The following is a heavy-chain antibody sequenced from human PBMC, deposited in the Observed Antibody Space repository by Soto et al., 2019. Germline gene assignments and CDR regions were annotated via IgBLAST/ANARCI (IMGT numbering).Heavy chain of an antibody. CDR3: ARQIYDSDTGPNFQYYFDS. D-gene: IGHD3-22*01. CDR1: GYTFATNW. V-gene: IGHV5-10-1*01. CDR2: IDPSDSQT. J-gene: IGHJ4*02. Sequence: GEPLKISCKGHGYTFATNWITWVRQKPGNGLEWMGRIDPSDSQTYYSPSFRGHVTISATKSITTVFLQWSSLRASDTAMYYCARQIYDSDTGPNFQYYFDSWGQGTPVTVSS.